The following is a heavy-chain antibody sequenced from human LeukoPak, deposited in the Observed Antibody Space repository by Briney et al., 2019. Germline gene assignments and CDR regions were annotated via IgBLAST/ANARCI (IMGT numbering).Heavy chain of an antibody. D-gene: IGHD1-26*01. CDR3: ARDPYSGNYGAYYYYYMDV. V-gene: IGHV3-21*06. CDR1: GFTFSSYN. Sequence: GGSLRLSCAASGFTFSSYNMNWVRQAPGKGLEWVSSITSSSSYIYYADSVKGRFTISRDNAKNSLYLQMDSLRAEDTAEYYCARDPYSGNYGAYYYYYMDVWGKGTTVTVSS. J-gene: IGHJ6*03. CDR2: ITSSSSYI.